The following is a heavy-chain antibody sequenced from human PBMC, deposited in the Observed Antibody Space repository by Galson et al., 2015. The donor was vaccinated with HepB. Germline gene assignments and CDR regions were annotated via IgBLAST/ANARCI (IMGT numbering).Heavy chain of an antibody. V-gene: IGHV2-70*11. CDR2: IDWDDDK. CDR1: GFSLSTGGMC. J-gene: IGHJ1*01. CDR3: ARSIQGYCSGGNCYTTVYFQE. Sequence: PALVKPTQTLTLTCTFSGFSLSTGGMCVNWIRQPPGKALEWLARIDWDDDKYYSTSLKTRLTISKDTSKNQVVLTMTNVDPVDTATYYCARSIQGYCSGGNCYTTVYFQEWGQGTLVTVSS. D-gene: IGHD2-15*01.